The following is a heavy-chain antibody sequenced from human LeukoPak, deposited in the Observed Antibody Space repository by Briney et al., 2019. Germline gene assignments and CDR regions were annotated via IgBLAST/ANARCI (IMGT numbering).Heavy chain of an antibody. CDR3: AREVRSAEGWFDP. V-gene: IGHV3-7*03. CDR2: IKQDGSEK. Sequence: GGSLRLSCAASGFTFSSYWMSWVRQAPGKGLEWVANIKQDGSEKYYVDSVKGRFTISRDNAKNSLYLQMNSLRAEDTAVYYCAREVRSAEGWFDPWGQGTLVTVSS. D-gene: IGHD6-19*01. CDR1: GFTFSSYW. J-gene: IGHJ5*02.